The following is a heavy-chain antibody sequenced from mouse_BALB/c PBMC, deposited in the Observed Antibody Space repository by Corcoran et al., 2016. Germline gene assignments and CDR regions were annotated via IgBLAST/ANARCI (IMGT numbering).Heavy chain of an antibody. CDR3: ARWGITTFDY. V-gene: IGHV1-18*01. CDR2: INPRSRGT. J-gene: IGHJ2*01. D-gene: IGHD1-1*01. Sequence: EVLLQQSGPALVKPGASVKIPCKASRYTFTDYNREWVKLSHAKSLAWIGDINPRSRGTIYNQTFKGRATLTVDMSSSTAYMELRSLTSEDTAVYYCARWGITTFDYWGQGTTVTVSS. CDR1: RYTFTDYN.